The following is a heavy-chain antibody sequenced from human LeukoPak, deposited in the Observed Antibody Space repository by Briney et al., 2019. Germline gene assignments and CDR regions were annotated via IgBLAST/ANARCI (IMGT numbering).Heavy chain of an antibody. D-gene: IGHD3-10*01. CDR2: NSYSGST. CDR3: ARDQYYYGSGSYYNWFAP. Sequence: PSETLSLTCTVSGDSMSSYYWRWVRQPPGKGLEWVGYNSYSGSTNYNPSLKSRVTISVDTSKNQFSLKLSSVTAADTAVYYCARDQYYYGSGSYYNWFAPWGQGTLVTVSS. J-gene: IGHJ5*02. CDR1: GDSMSSYY. V-gene: IGHV4-59*01.